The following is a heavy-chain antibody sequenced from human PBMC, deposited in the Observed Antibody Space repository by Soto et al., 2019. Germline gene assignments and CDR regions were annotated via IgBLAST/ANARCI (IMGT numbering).Heavy chain of an antibody. J-gene: IGHJ4*02. D-gene: IGHD3-10*01. CDR3: AWEVQVHTPAFAY. Sequence: QVQLVQSGAEMKKPGSSVKVSCQSSGGTFNTYAMNWVRQAPGQGPEWMGDISPMFGAANYAPKFQGRVTITADESTGTSYMQLSSLTSEDTALYFCAWEVQVHTPAFAYWGQGNLVTVSS. CDR2: ISPMFGAA. CDR1: GGTFNTYA. V-gene: IGHV1-69*19.